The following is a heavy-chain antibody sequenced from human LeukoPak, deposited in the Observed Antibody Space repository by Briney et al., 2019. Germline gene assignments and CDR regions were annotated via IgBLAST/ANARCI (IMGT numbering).Heavy chain of an antibody. J-gene: IGHJ3*02. CDR1: GYTFTSYD. CDR3: ARGTYYDFWSGYYENAFDI. CDR2: MNPNSGNT. V-gene: IGHV1-8*03. Sequence: ASVKVSCKASGYTFTSYDINWVRQATGQGLEWMGWMNPNSGNTGYAQKFQGRVTITRNTSISTAYMELSSLRSEDTAVYYCARGTYYDFWSGYYENAFDIWGQGTMVTVSS. D-gene: IGHD3-3*01.